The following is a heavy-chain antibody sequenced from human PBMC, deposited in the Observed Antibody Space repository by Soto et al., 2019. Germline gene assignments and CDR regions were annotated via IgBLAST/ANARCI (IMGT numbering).Heavy chain of an antibody. CDR2: ISYDGSNK. CDR1: GFTFSSYG. V-gene: IGHV3-30*18. D-gene: IGHD3-3*01. CDR3: AKDRPVTIFGVVRRGGMDV. Sequence: QVQLVESGGGVVQPGRSLRLSCVASGFTFSSYGMHWVRQAPGKGLEWVAVISYDGSNKYYADSVKGRFTISRDNSKNTLYLQMNSLRAEDTAVYYCAKDRPVTIFGVVRRGGMDVWGQGTTVTVSS. J-gene: IGHJ6*02.